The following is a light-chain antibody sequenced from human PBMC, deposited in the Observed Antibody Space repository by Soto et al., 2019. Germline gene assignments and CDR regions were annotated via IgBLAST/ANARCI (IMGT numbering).Light chain of an antibody. J-gene: IGKJ3*01. CDR3: QQYGSSQFS. V-gene: IGKV3-20*01. Sequence: IVLTQSPGTLSLSPGERATLSCRAIPRVSSSYFAWYQQKPGQAPRLLIYVASSRATAIPDRFTGSGPGTDITLTISRLEPEDFSVYYCQQYGSSQFSFGPGTKVDIK. CDR2: VAS. CDR1: PRVSSSY.